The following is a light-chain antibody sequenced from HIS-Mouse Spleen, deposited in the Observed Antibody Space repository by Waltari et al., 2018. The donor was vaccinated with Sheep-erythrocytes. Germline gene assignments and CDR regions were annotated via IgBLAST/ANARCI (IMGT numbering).Light chain of an antibody. CDR2: DVS. V-gene: IGLV2-11*01. J-gene: IGLJ1*01. Sequence: QSALTQPRSVSGSPGQSVTISCTGTSSDVGGYNYVSWYQEHPGKAPKLMIYDVSKWPSGVPARSSGSKSGHTASLTISGLQAEDEADYYCCSYASSYNHVFATGTKVTVL. CDR1: SSDVGGYNY. CDR3: CSYASSYNHV.